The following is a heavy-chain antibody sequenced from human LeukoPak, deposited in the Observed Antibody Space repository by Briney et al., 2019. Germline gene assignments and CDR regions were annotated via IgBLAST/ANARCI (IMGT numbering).Heavy chain of an antibody. Sequence: GDSLKISCKGSGYRFASYWISWVRQMPGKGLEWMGRIDPSDSYTNYSPSFQGHVTISADKSISTAYLQWSSLKASDTAMYYCAVTVTTVAYFDYWGQGTLVTVSS. V-gene: IGHV5-10-1*01. CDR3: AVTVTTVAYFDY. J-gene: IGHJ4*02. D-gene: IGHD4-11*01. CDR1: GYRFASYW. CDR2: IDPSDSYT.